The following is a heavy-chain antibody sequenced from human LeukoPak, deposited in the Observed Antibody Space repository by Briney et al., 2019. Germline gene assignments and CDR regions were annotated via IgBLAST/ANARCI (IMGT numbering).Heavy chain of an antibody. J-gene: IGHJ6*02. Sequence: GGSLRLSCAASGFTFSSYAMSWVRQAPGKGLEWVSAISGSGGSTYYADSVKGRFTISRDNSKNTLYLQMNSLRAEDTAVYYCAKEVVYKTDYYYYYGMDVWGQGTTVTVSS. CDR1: GFTFSSYA. CDR2: ISGSGGST. CDR3: AKEVVYKTDYYYYYGMDV. D-gene: IGHD2-15*01. V-gene: IGHV3-23*01.